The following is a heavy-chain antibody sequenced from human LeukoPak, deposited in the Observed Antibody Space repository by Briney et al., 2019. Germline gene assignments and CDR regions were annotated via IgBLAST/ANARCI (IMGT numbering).Heavy chain of an antibody. J-gene: IGHJ4*02. V-gene: IGHV2-70*11. CDR2: IDWDDDK. CDR3: ARMKVGKNFYYYDSSGPIDY. CDR1: GFSLSTSGMC. Sequence: RESDPALVKPTQTLTLTCTISGFSLSTSGMCVSWIRQPPGKALEWLARIDWDDDKYHSTSLKTRLTISKDTSKNQVVLTMTNMDPVDTATYYCARMKVGKNFYYYDSSGPIDYWGQGTLVTVSS. D-gene: IGHD3-22*01.